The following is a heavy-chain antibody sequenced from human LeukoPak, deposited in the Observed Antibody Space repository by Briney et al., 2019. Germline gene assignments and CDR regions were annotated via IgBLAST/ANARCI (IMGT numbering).Heavy chain of an antibody. Sequence: SETLSLTCAVYGGSFSGYYWSWIRQPPGKGLEWIGEINHSGSTNYNPSLKSRVTISVDTSKNQFSLKLSSVTAADTAVYYCARHIYDFWVNDAFDIWGQGTMVTVSS. CDR1: GGSFSGYY. D-gene: IGHD3-3*01. CDR3: ARHIYDFWVNDAFDI. V-gene: IGHV4-34*01. CDR2: INHSGST. J-gene: IGHJ3*02.